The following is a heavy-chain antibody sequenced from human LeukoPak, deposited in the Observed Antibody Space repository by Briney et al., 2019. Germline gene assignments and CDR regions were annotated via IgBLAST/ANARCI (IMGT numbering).Heavy chain of an antibody. D-gene: IGHD3-3*01. J-gene: IGHJ4*02. Sequence: SQTLSLTCTVSGSSISSGSYYWSWIRQPPGKGLEWIGEINHSGSTNYNPSLKSRVTISVDTSKNQFSLKLSSVTAADTAVYYCARGKPRYDFWSGYYRLAFDYWGQGTLVTVSS. CDR1: GSSISSGSYY. CDR3: ARGKPRYDFWSGYYRLAFDY. CDR2: INHSGST. V-gene: IGHV4-39*07.